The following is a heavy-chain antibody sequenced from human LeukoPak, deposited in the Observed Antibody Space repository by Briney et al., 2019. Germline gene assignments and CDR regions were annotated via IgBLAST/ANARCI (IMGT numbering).Heavy chain of an antibody. Sequence: PGGSLRLSCAASGFTFSSYWMSWVRQAPGKGLEWVANIKQDGSEKYYVDSVKGRFAISRDSAKNSLYLQMNSLRAEDTAVYYCARDRYCGGACYFDYGAQEPLVPVP. V-gene: IGHV3-7*01. CDR2: IKQDGSEK. J-gene: IGHJ4*02. D-gene: IGHD2-21*02. CDR1: GFTFSSYW. CDR3: ARDRYCGGACYFDY.